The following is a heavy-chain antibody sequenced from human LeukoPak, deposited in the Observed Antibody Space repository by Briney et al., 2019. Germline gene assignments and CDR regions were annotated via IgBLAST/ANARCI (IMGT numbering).Heavy chain of an antibody. CDR1: GFIVSSNY. CDR3: ARHLRCDDI. CDR2: IYSGGST. J-gene: IGHJ3*02. D-gene: IGHD2-21*02. V-gene: IGHV3-53*01. Sequence: AGSLRLSCAASGFIVSSNYMSWVRQGPGKGLEWVSIIYSGGSTYYADSVRGRFNISRDNSKNTLYLQMNTRRAEDTAVYYCARHLRCDDIWGQGTMVTVSS.